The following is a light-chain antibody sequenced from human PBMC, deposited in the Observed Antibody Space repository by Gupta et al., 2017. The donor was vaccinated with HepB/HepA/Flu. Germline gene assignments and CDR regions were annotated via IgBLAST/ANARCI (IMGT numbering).Light chain of an antibody. CDR3: QQDDSYPLT. J-gene: IGKJ4*01. Sequence: IQMIQSTSPISASVGDRITITSRANDRISSSVAWCQQNPGKAPKALIDAASSLQSRVPSRISGSGSGTDLTLTISSLQPEASGPYYCQQDDSYPLTFGRGTKVEIK. CDR1: DRISSS. V-gene: IGKV1-16*01. CDR2: AAS.